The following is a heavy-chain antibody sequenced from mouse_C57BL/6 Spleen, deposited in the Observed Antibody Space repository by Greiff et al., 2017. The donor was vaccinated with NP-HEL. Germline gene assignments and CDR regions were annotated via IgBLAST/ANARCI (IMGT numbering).Heavy chain of an antibody. D-gene: IGHD1-1*01. V-gene: IGHV1-9*01. Sequence: QVQLKQSGAELMKPGASVKLSCKATGYTFTGYWIEWVKQRPGHGLEWIGEILPGSGSTNYNEKFKGKATFTADTSSNTAYMQLSSLTTEDSAIYYCARSITTVVARYWYFDVWGTGTTVTVSS. CDR2: ILPGSGST. J-gene: IGHJ1*03. CDR1: GYTFTGYW. CDR3: ARSITTVVARYWYFDV.